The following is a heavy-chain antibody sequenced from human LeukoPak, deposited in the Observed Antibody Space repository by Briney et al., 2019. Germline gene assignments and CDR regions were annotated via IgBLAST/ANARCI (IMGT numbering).Heavy chain of an antibody. CDR2: FDPEDGET. CDR1: DYSLNKLS. Sequence: ASVKVSCKVSDYSLNKLSMHWVRQAPGKGLEWMGGFDPEDGETIYAEKFQDRVTMTEDTLTDTAYMELSSLTSGDTAVYYCVTGDPQHLVRINVNCFHYYLDVWGKGTMVTVSS. CDR3: VTGDPQHLVRINVNCFHYYLDV. D-gene: IGHD6-6*01. V-gene: IGHV1-24*01. J-gene: IGHJ6*03.